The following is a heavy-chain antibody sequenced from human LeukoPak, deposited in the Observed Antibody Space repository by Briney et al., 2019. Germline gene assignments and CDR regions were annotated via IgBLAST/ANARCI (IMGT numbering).Heavy chain of an antibody. J-gene: IGHJ4*02. Sequence: ASVKVSCKASGYTFTGYSIYWVRQAPGQGLEWMGGINPNSGDTNFAQKFQGRVTMTRDTSISTAYMELSGLRSDDTAIYYCARGYVWIEMGLGYWDQGTLVTVSS. CDR2: INPNSGDT. CDR1: GYTFTGYS. CDR3: ARGYVWIEMGLGY. D-gene: IGHD3/OR15-3a*01. V-gene: IGHV1-2*02.